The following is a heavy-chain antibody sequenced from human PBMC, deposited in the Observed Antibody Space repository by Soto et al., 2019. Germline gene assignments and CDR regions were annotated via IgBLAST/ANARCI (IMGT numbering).Heavy chain of an antibody. CDR2: IYWDDDK. Sequence: QITLKESGPTLVKPTQTLTLTCTFSGFSLSTSGVGVGWIRQPPGKALEWLALIYWDDDKRYSPSLKSRLTITKDTFKSQVALTMTNMDPVDTATYYCAHSRPRQWLVPFDYWGQGTLVTVSS. J-gene: IGHJ4*02. CDR3: AHSRPRQWLVPFDY. V-gene: IGHV2-5*02. CDR1: GFSLSTSGVG. D-gene: IGHD6-19*01.